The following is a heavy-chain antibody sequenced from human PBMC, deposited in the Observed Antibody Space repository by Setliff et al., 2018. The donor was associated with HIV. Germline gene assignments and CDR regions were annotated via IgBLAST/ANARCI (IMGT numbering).Heavy chain of an antibody. CDR1: GFTFSSYA. D-gene: IGHD2-2*03. CDR2: ISGSGGST. J-gene: IGHJ3*01. Sequence: GSLRLSCAASGFTFSSYAMSWVRQAPGKGLEWVSAISGSGGSTYYADSVKGRFTISRDDSKNMLYLQMSGLRGDDTAMYYCAKPTNGFYPRAFDAWGPGTMVTVSS. V-gene: IGHV3-23*01. CDR3: AKPTNGFYPRAFDA.